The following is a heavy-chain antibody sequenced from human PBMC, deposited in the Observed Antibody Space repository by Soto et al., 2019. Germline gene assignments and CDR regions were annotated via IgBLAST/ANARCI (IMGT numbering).Heavy chain of an antibody. Sequence: QVQLQESGPGLVKPSGTLSLTCAVSGGSISSSNWWSWVRQPPGKGLGWIGEIYHSGSTNYNPSLTGRVTISVDKSKNQFSLKLCSVTAADTAVYSCARVSGSYYYGMDVWGQGTTVTVSS. CDR1: GGSISSSNW. CDR3: ARVSGSYYYGMDV. D-gene: IGHD1-26*01. V-gene: IGHV4-4*02. J-gene: IGHJ6*02. CDR2: IYHSGST.